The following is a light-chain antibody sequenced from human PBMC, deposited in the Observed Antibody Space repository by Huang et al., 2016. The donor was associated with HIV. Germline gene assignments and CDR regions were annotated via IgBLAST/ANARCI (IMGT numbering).Light chain of an antibody. V-gene: IGKV1-5*03. CDR1: QSISSW. CDR3: QQYNSYPYT. J-gene: IGKJ2*01. CDR2: KAS. Sequence: DIQMTQSPSTLSASVGDRVTITCRASQSISSWLAWYQQKPGKAPKLQIYKASSLESGVPSRCSGSGSGTEFTLTISSLQPDDFATYYCQQYNSYPYTFGQGTKLEIK.